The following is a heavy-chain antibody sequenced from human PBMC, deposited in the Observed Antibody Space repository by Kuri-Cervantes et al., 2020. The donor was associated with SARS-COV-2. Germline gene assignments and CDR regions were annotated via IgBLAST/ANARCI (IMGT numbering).Heavy chain of an antibody. CDR2: KKQDGSEK. V-gene: IGHV3-7*01. D-gene: IGHD2-15*01. CDR3: ARVRSWDEYFDY. Sequence: GESLKISCAASGFTFSSYWMSWVRQAPGKVLERVANKKQDGSEKYYVDSVRSRFNISRDNAKNSLYLQMNSLRAEDTAVYYCARVRSWDEYFDYWGQGTLVTVSS. J-gene: IGHJ4*02. CDR1: GFTFSSYW.